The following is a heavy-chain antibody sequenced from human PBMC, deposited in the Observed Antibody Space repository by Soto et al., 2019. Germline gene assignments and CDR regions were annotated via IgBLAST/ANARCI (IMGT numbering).Heavy chain of an antibody. Sequence: PSETLSLTCTVSGGSISSSSYYWSWIRQPPGKGLEWIGEINHSGSTNYNPSLKSRVTISVDTSKNQFSLKLSSVTAADTAVYYCARGRRGGLTMVRGVTRDMDVWGQGTTVTVSS. CDR1: GGSISSSSYY. CDR2: INHSGST. CDR3: ARGRRGGLTMVRGVTRDMDV. V-gene: IGHV4-39*07. D-gene: IGHD3-10*01. J-gene: IGHJ6*02.